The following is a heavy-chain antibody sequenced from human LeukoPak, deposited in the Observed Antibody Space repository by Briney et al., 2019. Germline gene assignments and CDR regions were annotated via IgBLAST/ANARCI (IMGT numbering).Heavy chain of an antibody. V-gene: IGHV4-4*07. D-gene: IGHD5-12*01. CDR1: GGSISSYY. CDR2: IYTSGST. CDR3: ARDSSGYSGYEGAFDI. J-gene: IGHJ3*02. Sequence: ASETLSLTCTVSGGSISSYYWSWIRQPAGKGLEWIGRIYTSGSTNYNPSLKSRVTMSVDTSKNQFSLKLSSVTAADTAVYYCARDSSGYSGYEGAFDIWGQGTMVTVSS.